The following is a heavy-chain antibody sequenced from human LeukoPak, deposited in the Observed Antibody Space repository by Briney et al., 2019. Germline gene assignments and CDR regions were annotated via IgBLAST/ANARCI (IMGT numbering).Heavy chain of an antibody. CDR1: GGSISSSAYY. V-gene: IGHV4-39*07. CDR2: IYYSGNT. D-gene: IGHD2-2*01. CDR3: ARVQPYCSSSSCRNLGWFDP. Sequence: SETLSLTCSVSGGSISSSAYYWGWIRQPPGQGLEWIGSIYYSGNTYYNPSLKSPVTISIDTSKNQFSLRLISVTAADTAVYYCARVQPYCSSSSCRNLGWFDPWGQGTLVTVSS. J-gene: IGHJ5*02.